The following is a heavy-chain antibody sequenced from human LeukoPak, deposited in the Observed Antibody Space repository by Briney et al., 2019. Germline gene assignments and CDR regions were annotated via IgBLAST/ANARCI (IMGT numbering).Heavy chain of an antibody. J-gene: IGHJ4*02. Sequence: KPGGSLRLXCAASGSTFSSYSMSWVRQAPGKGLEWVSSISSSSSNTYYADSVKGRFTISRDNAKNSLYLQMNSLRAEDTAVYYCVRVTFPSFDYWGQGTLVTVSS. D-gene: IGHD2/OR15-2a*01. V-gene: IGHV3-21*01. CDR1: GSTFSSYS. CDR3: VRVTFPSFDY. CDR2: ISSSSSNT.